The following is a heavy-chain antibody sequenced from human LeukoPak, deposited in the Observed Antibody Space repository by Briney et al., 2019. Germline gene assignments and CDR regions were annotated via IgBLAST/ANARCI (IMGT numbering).Heavy chain of an antibody. D-gene: IGHD6-13*01. CDR2: ISGYNGNT. CDR1: GYTFTSYD. CDR3: ARGTSSSSWYLGD. J-gene: IGHJ4*02. V-gene: IGHV1-18*01. Sequence: ASVKVSCKASGYTFTSYDINWVRQAPGQGLEWLGWISGYNGNTSYAQNLQGRVTVTTDTSTSTVYMELRSLRSDDTAVYFCARGTSSSSWYLGDWGQGTLVTVSS.